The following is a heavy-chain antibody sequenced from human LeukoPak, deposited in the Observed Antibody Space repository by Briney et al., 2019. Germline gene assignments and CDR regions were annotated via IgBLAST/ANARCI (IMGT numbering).Heavy chain of an antibody. V-gene: IGHV4-34*01. CDR1: GGSFSGYY. J-gene: IGHJ5*02. CDR2: INHSGST. CDR3: ARGLIRVIIRGDNWFDP. Sequence: SETLSLTCAVYGGSFSGYYWSWIRQPPGKGLEWIGEINHSGSTNYSPSLKSRVTISVDTSKNQFSLKLSSVTAADTAVYYCARGLIRVIIRGDNWFDPWGQGTLVTVSS. D-gene: IGHD3-3*01.